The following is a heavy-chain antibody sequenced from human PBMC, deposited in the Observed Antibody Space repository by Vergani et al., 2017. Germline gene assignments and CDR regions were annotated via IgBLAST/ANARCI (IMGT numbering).Heavy chain of an antibody. CDR1: GGSISSGGYY. CDR2: IYYSGST. D-gene: IGHD6-13*01. J-gene: IGHJ3*02. CDR3: ARPRGSSWYKDAFDI. Sequence: QVQLQESGPGLVKPSQTLSLTCAVSGGSISSGGYYWSWIRQHPGKGLEWIGYIYYSGSTYYNPSLKSRVTISVDTSKNQFSLKLSSVTAADTAVYYCARPRGSSWYKDAFDIWGQGTMVTVSS. V-gene: IGHV4-31*11.